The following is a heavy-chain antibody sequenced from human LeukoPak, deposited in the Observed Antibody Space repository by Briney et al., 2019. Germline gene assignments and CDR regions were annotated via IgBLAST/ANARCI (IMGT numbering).Heavy chain of an antibody. CDR1: GFSFSDYY. CDR2: ISRSGSDT. CDR3: ARQRGYNYGYNDY. V-gene: IGHV3-11*01. D-gene: IGHD5-18*01. J-gene: IGHJ4*02. Sequence: GGSLRLSCAASGFSFSDYYMSWIHQAPGKGLEWVSHISRSGSDTYYADSVKGRFTISRDNANNSLYLQMNSLRAEDTAVYYCARQRGYNYGYNDYWGQGTLVTVSS.